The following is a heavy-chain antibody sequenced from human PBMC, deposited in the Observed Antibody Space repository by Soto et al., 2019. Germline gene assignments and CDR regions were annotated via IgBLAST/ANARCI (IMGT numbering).Heavy chain of an antibody. CDR1: GYSFTIYW. V-gene: IGHV5-51*01. Sequence: GESLKISCNGSGYSFTIYWIGWVRQMPGKGLEWMGIIYPGDSDTRYSPSFQGQVTISADKSISTAYLQWSSLKASDTAMYYCARRGKDTAMVPAIDYWGQGTLVTVSS. CDR3: ARRGKDTAMVPAIDY. J-gene: IGHJ4*02. CDR2: IYPGDSDT. D-gene: IGHD5-18*01.